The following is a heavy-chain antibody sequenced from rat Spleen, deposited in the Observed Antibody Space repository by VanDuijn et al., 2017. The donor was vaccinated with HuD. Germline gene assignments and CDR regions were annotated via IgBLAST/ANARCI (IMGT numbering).Heavy chain of an antibody. CDR1: GFIFRNYD. CDR2: SSPSCGTT. CDR3: AKDYNNYWYFDF. D-gene: IGHD1-10*01. Sequence: EVRLVESGGGLVRPGGSLKVSCEASGFIFRNYDMVWVRQAPTKGLEWVAASSPSCGTTYYRDSVKGRFTVSRDNAKSTLYLQMDSLRSEDTATYYCAKDYNNYWYFDFWGPGTMVTVSS. V-gene: IGHV5-25*01. J-gene: IGHJ1*01.